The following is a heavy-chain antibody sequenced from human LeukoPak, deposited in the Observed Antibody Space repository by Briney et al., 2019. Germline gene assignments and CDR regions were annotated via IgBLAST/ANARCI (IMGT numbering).Heavy chain of an antibody. D-gene: IGHD4-11*01. Sequence: GGSLRLSCAASGITFSQAWMTWVRQAPGKGLEWVGRIKRIADGETPDYAAPVKGRFTISRDDSKNTVYLQMNSLETEDTAVYYCAADWPGDDYPVDYWGQGALVTVSS. V-gene: IGHV3-15*05. CDR1: GITFSQAW. J-gene: IGHJ4*02. CDR3: AADWPGDDYPVDY. CDR2: IKRIADGETP.